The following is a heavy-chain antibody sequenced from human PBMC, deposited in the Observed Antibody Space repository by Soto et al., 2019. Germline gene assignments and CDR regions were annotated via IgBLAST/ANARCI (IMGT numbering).Heavy chain of an antibody. J-gene: IGHJ2*01. Sequence: GGSLRLSCAASGFTFSSYWMSWVRQAPGKGLEWVANIKQDGSEKYYVDSVKGRFTISRDNAKNSLYLQMNSLRAEDTAVYYCARDGHRYCSSTSCYFDLWGRGTLVTVSS. D-gene: IGHD2-2*01. V-gene: IGHV3-7*01. CDR2: IKQDGSEK. CDR3: ARDGHRYCSSTSCYFDL. CDR1: GFTFSSYW.